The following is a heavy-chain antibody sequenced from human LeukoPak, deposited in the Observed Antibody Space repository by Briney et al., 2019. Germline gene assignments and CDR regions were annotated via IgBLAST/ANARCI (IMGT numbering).Heavy chain of an antibody. J-gene: IGHJ5*02. V-gene: IGHV4-4*07. D-gene: IGHD2-21*01. CDR3: DRGDIVMGGGRNWFDP. Sequence: SETLSLTCTVSGGSISNHFCSWIRQPAGKGLEWIGRVSTSGSTYYNPSLKSRVTMSADTSKNQFSLKLTSMTAADTAVYYCDRGDIVMGGGRNWFDPWGQGTLVTVSS. CDR1: GGSISNHF. CDR2: VSTSGST.